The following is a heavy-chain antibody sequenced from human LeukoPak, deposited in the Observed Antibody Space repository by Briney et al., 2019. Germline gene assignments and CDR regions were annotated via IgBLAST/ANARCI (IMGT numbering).Heavy chain of an antibody. CDR1: GGSISSGGYS. CDR3: AREAARHFDY. V-gene: IGHV4-61*02. Sequence: PSETLSLTCAVSGGSISSGGYSWSWIRQPAGKGLEWIGRIYTSGSTNYNPSLKSRVTMSVDTSKNQFSLKLSSVTAADTAVYYCAREAARHFDYWGQGTLVTVSS. D-gene: IGHD6-6*01. CDR2: IYTSGST. J-gene: IGHJ4*02.